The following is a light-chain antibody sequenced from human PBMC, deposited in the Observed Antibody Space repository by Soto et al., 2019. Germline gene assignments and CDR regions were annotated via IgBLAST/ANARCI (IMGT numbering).Light chain of an antibody. CDR2: AAS. Sequence: IVMTQSPATLSVSPGERVSLSCRASQSVSSHLAWYQQKPGQAPRLLIFAASTRATGIPDRFSASGYGTEFTLAISSLQSEDFAVYYCQQYIIWPPTFTFGQGTKLEIK. V-gene: IGKV3-15*01. J-gene: IGKJ2*01. CDR3: QQYIIWPPTFT. CDR1: QSVSSH.